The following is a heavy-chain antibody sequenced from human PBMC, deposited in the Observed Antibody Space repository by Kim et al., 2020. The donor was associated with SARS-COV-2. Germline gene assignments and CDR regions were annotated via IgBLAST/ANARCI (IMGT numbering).Heavy chain of an antibody. J-gene: IGHJ4*02. CDR3: ARKTGYSSSWRQFFDY. Sequence: ASVKVSCKASGYTFTSYAMHWVRQAPGQRLEWMGWINAGNGNTKYSQKFQGRVTITRDTSASTAYMELSSLRSEDTAVYYCARKTGYSSSWRQFFDYWGQGTLVTVSS. D-gene: IGHD6-13*01. CDR1: GYTFTSYA. V-gene: IGHV1-3*01. CDR2: INAGNGNT.